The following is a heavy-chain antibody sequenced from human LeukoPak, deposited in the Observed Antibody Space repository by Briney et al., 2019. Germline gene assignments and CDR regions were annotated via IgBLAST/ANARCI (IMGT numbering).Heavy chain of an antibody. CDR1: GGSISSGDYY. Sequence: SQTLSLTCTVSGGSISSGDYYWSWIRQPPGMGLEWIGYIYYSGSTYYNPSLKSRVTISVDTSKNQFSLKLSSVTAADTAVYYCARFSSFGGGDSWGQGTLVTVSS. CDR2: IYYSGST. V-gene: IGHV4-30-4*01. CDR3: ARFSSFGGGDS. D-gene: IGHD2-21*02. J-gene: IGHJ4*02.